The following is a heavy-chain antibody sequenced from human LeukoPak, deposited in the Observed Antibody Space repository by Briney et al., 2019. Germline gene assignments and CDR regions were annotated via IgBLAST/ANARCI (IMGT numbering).Heavy chain of an antibody. J-gene: IGHJ5*02. CDR1: GGSFSGYY. Sequence: PSETLSLTCAVYGGSFSGYYWSWIRQPPGEGLEWIGEINHSGSTNYNPSLKSRVTISVDTSKNQFSLKLSSVTAADTAVYYCARRRGTSSLVPLAWFDPWGQGTLVTVFS. CDR3: ARRRGTSSLVPLAWFDP. CDR2: INHSGST. V-gene: IGHV4-34*01. D-gene: IGHD2-2*01.